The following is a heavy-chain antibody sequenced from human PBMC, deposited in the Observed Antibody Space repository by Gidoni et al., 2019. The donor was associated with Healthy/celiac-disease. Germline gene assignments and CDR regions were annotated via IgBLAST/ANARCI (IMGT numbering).Heavy chain of an antibody. D-gene: IGHD6-13*01. J-gene: IGHJ5*02. CDR1: GFPFSSYG. CDR3: ARDWAGAAGTAWVGP. V-gene: IGHV3-33*01. CDR2: IWDDGSNK. Sequence: QVQLVESGGGVVQPGSSLRLSCSAPGFPFSSYGMHWVRQAPGKGLEWVAVIWDDGSNKYYADSVKGRFTISRDNSKNKLYLQMNSLRAEDTAVYYCARDWAGAAGTAWVGPWGQGTLVTVSS.